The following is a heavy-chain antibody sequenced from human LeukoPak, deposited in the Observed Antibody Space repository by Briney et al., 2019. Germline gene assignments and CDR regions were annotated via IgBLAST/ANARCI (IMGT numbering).Heavy chain of an antibody. CDR2: IRYDGSNK. CDR1: GFTFSSYG. Sequence: PGGSLRLPCAASGFTFSSYGMHWVRQAPGKGLEWVAFIRYDGSNKYYADSVKGRFTISRDNSKNTLYLQMNSLRAEDTAVYYCARDYNDAFDIWGQGTMVTVSP. V-gene: IGHV3-30*02. J-gene: IGHJ3*02. CDR3: ARDYNDAFDI. D-gene: IGHD3-10*01.